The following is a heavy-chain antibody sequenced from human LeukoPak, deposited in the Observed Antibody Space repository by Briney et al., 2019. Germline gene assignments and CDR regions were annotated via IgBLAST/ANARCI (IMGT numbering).Heavy chain of an antibody. CDR3: ARGLYKNGWYYFDY. CDR2: LSYDGSNK. Sequence: GGSLRLSCAASGFTFSSYAMSWVRQAPGKGLEWVAFLSYDGSNKFYADSVKGRFTISRDNSENTLYLQMNSLKAEDTAVYYCARGLYKNGWYYFDYWGQGTLVTVSS. J-gene: IGHJ4*02. V-gene: IGHV3-33*08. D-gene: IGHD6-19*01. CDR1: GFTFSSYA.